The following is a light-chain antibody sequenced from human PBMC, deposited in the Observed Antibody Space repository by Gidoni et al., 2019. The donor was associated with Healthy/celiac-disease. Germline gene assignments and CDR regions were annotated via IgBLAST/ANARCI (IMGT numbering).Light chain of an antibody. CDR3: QQSYSTPQT. CDR1: QSISSY. Sequence: DIKLTQSTSSLSASVGDRVHITCRASQSISSYLNWYQQKPGKVPKLLIYAASSLQSGVPSRFSGSGSGTDFTLTISSLQPEDFATYYCQQSYSTPQTFGQGTKVEIK. CDR2: AAS. J-gene: IGKJ1*01. V-gene: IGKV1-39*01.